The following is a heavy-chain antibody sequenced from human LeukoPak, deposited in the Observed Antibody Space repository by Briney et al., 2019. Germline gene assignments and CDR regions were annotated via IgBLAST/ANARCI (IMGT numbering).Heavy chain of an antibody. V-gene: IGHV4-34*01. CDR1: GGSFSGYY. Sequence: SETLSLTCGVYGGSFSGYYWSWIRQPPGKGLEWIGEVSQTGSGRTNYNPSLKSRVTISVDTSKNQFSLKLSSVTAADTAVYYCARDDSGYSSSWYSLSAFQGYNWFDPWGQGTLVTVSS. CDR2: VSQTGSGRT. D-gene: IGHD6-13*01. CDR3: ARDDSGYSSSWYSLSAFQGYNWFDP. J-gene: IGHJ5*02.